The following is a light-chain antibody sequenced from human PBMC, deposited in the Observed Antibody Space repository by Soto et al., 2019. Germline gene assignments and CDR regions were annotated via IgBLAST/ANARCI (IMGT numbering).Light chain of an antibody. CDR2: EVN. CDR1: SSDVGGYKY. J-gene: IGLJ2*01. CDR3: SSYAGSNNLRL. Sequence: QSALTQPPSASGSPGQSVTISCTGTSSDVGGYKYVSWYQQHPGKAPKLMIYEVNKRPSGVPDRFSGSKSGNTASLTVSGLQAEDEANYYCSSYAGSNNLRLFGGGTKVTVL. V-gene: IGLV2-8*01.